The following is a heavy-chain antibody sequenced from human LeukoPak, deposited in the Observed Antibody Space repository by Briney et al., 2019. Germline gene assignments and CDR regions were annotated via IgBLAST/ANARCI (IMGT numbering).Heavy chain of an antibody. V-gene: IGHV5-51*01. CDR1: GYSFISYW. D-gene: IGHD2-15*01. Sequence: GESLKISCKGSGYSFISYWIGWVRQMPGKGLEWMGIIYPGDFDTRYSPSFQGQVTISADNSINTAYLQWSSLKASDTAMYYCARPDCGGGTCYYDYWGQGTLVTVSS. CDR2: IYPGDFDT. J-gene: IGHJ4*02. CDR3: ARPDCGGGTCYYDY.